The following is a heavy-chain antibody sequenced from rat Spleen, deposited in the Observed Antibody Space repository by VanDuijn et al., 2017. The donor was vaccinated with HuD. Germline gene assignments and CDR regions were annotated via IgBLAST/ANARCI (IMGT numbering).Heavy chain of an antibody. Sequence: EVQLVESGGGLVQPGRSLKLSCVASGITFNNYWMTWIRQAPTKGLEWVASISPSGGSTYYRDSVKGRFTISRDNAKSTLYLQMDSLRSEDTATYYCATSPYYWYFDFWGPGTMVTVSS. CDR2: ISPSGGST. J-gene: IGHJ1*01. V-gene: IGHV5-19*01. CDR3: ATSPYYWYFDF. CDR1: GITFNNYW.